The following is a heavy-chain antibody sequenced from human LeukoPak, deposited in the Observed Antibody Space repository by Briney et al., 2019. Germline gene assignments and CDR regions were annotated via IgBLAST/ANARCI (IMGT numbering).Heavy chain of an antibody. V-gene: IGHV3-23*01. J-gene: IGHJ4*02. CDR3: AKRQYREFDY. Sequence: GGSLRLSCAASGFTFSTYAMSWVRQAPGKGLEWVSLIGGSDGRTRYADSVKGRFTISRDNSKNTLYLEMNSLRAEDTAVYYCAKRQYREFDYWGQGTLVTVSS. D-gene: IGHD5-18*01. CDR2: IGGSDGRT. CDR1: GFTFSTYA.